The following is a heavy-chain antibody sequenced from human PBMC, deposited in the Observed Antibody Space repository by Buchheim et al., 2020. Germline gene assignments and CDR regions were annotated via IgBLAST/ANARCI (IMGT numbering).Heavy chain of an antibody. CDR2: IKSKTDGGTT. J-gene: IGHJ4*02. V-gene: IGHV3-15*01. CDR3: TTSLYYSDSTLYWN. D-gene: IGHD3-22*01. Sequence: EVQLVESGGGLAKPGGSLTLSCAASGHTFNNVWMIWVRQAPGKGLEWVGRIKSKTDGGTTDYAPPVKGRFTISRDDSRNTLYLRMNSLKTEDTAVYYCTTSLYYSDSTLYWNWGQGTL. CDR1: GHTFNNVW.